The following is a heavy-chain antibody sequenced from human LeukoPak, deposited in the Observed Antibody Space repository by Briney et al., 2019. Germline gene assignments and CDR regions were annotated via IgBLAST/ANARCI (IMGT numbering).Heavy chain of an antibody. CDR1: GGTFSSYA. Sequence: SVKVSCKAPGGTFSSYAISWVRQAPGQGLEWMGGIIPIFGTANYAQKFQGRVTITTDESTSTAYMELRSLRSEDTAVYYCARGLCSSTSCYTRAFDIWGQGTMVTVSS. V-gene: IGHV1-69*05. CDR3: ARGLCSSTSCYTRAFDI. D-gene: IGHD2-2*02. J-gene: IGHJ3*02. CDR2: IIPIFGTA.